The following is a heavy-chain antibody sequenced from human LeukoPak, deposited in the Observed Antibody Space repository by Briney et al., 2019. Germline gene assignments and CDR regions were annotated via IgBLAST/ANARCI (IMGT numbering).Heavy chain of an antibody. J-gene: IGHJ6*03. V-gene: IGHV4-39*07. D-gene: IGHD4-23*01. Sequence: SETLSLTCSVSGDSISSNDYYWDWIRQPPGKGLEWVASISYGGNTYHNPSLKSRITVSVDTSKKQISLILRSVTAADTAVYYCVREVVTHDLYMDVWGKGTTVTVSS. CDR3: VREVVTHDLYMDV. CDR2: ISYGGNT. CDR1: GDSISSNDYY.